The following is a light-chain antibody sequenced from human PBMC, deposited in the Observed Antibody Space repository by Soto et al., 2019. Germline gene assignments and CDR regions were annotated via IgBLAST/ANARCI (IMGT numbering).Light chain of an antibody. Sequence: QSVMTQPPSVSAAPGQKVTISCSGSSSNIGGNSVSWYQQLPGTAPKLLIYDNQKRPSGIPDRFSASKSGTSATLDITGLHTGDEADYYCGTWDSSLTIGVIFGGGTKLTVL. CDR2: DNQ. CDR1: SSNIGGNS. CDR3: GTWDSSLTIGVI. J-gene: IGLJ2*01. V-gene: IGLV1-51*01.